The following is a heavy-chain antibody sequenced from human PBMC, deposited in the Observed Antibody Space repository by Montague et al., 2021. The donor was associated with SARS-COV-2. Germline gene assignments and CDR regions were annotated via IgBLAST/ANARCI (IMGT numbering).Heavy chain of an antibody. CDR3: ARALSTVLRYFDWLSAHY. CDR2: ISSSSSYI. V-gene: IGHV3-21*01. D-gene: IGHD3-9*01. J-gene: IGHJ4*02. Sequence: SLRLSCSASGFTFSSYSMNWVRQAPGKGLEWVSSISSSSSYIYYXDSVKGRFTISRDNAKNSLYLQMNSLRAEDTAVYYCARALSTVLRYFDWLSAHYWGQGTLVTVSS. CDR1: GFTFSSYS.